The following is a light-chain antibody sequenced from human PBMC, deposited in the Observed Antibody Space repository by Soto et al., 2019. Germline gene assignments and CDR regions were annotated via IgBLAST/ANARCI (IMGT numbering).Light chain of an antibody. J-gene: IGLJ1*01. CDR3: YSYTTSSTYV. CDR2: DVS. CDR1: SSYVGGYNY. V-gene: IGLV2-14*01. Sequence: QSVLTQPASVSWSPGQSITTSCTGTSSYVGGYNYVSWYQQHPPKAPKLMIYDVSNRPSGVSDRFSGSKSGNTASLTISGLQAEDEADYYCYSYTTSSTYVFGTGTKVTVL.